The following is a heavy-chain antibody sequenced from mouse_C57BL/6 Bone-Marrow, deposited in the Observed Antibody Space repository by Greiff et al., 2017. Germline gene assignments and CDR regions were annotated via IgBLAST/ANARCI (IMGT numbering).Heavy chain of an antibody. CDR1: GFNIKNTY. Sequence: VQLQQSVAELVRPGASVKLSCTASGFNIKNTYMHWVKQRPEQGLEWIGRIDPANGNTKYAPKFQGKATITADTSSNTASLQLSSLTSEDTAIYYYAFTTVVATPFAYWGQGILVTVSA. V-gene: IGHV14-3*01. J-gene: IGHJ3*01. CDR3: AFTTVVATPFAY. CDR2: IDPANGNT. D-gene: IGHD1-1*01.